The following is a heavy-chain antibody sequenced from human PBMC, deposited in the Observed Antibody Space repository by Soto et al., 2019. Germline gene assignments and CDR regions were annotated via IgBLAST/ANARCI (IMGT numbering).Heavy chain of an antibody. J-gene: IGHJ4*02. CDR3: ARRRRISSKSYYFDY. V-gene: IGHV5-51*01. CDR2: IYPGDSDT. Sequence: GGALKISLNCSGYLFTNYWIGLGRHMPGKGLGWVGIIYPGDSDTRYSPSFQGQVTSSADKSINTAYLQWGSLKASDNDMYYCARRRRISSKSYYFDYWGQGTLVTVSS. CDR1: GYLFTNYW. D-gene: IGHD4-4*01.